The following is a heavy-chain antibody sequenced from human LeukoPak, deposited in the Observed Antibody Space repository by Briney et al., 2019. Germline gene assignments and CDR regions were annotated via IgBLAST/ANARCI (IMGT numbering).Heavy chain of an antibody. J-gene: IGHJ4*02. CDR2: IYYSGGT. D-gene: IGHD3-9*01. Sequence: PSETLSLTCTVSGASIRSSSHYWGWIRQPPGKGLEWISSIYYSGGTYYNPSLESRVIISVDTSKNQFSLQLISVTAADTAVYYCASWYYDILTGYPLIDYWGQGTLVTVSS. CDR1: GASIRSSSHY. V-gene: IGHV4-39*07. CDR3: ASWYYDILTGYPLIDY.